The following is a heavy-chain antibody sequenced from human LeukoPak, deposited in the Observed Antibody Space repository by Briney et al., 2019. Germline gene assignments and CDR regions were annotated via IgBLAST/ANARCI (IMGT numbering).Heavy chain of an antibody. J-gene: IGHJ4*02. V-gene: IGHV5-51*01. CDR1: GYTFITYW. Sequence: GEALKISCKGAGYTFITYWIRWVRQMPGKGLEWMGIIYPGDSDTRYSPSFQGQVTISADKSISTAYLQWSSLKASDNAMYYCARSYDSSGYYDYWGQGTLVTVSS. D-gene: IGHD3-22*01. CDR2: IYPGDSDT. CDR3: ARSYDSSGYYDY.